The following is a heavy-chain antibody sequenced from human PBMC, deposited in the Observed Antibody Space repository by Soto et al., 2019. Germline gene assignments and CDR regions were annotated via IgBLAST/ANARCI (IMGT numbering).Heavy chain of an antibody. CDR2: ISYDGSNK. CDR3: ARRQRYSSSWRNYYYGMDV. Sequence: QVQLVESGGGVVQPGRSLRLSCAASGFTFSSYAMHWVRQAPGKGLDWGAVISYDGSNKYYADSVKGRFTISRDNSKNTLYLQMNSLSAEDAAVYYWARRQRYSSSWRNYYYGMDVWGQGTTVTVSS. J-gene: IGHJ6*02. V-gene: IGHV3-30-3*01. CDR1: GFTFSSYA. D-gene: IGHD6-13*01.